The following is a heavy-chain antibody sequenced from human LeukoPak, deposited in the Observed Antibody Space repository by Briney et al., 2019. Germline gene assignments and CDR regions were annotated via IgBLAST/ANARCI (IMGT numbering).Heavy chain of an antibody. V-gene: IGHV4-59*01. CDR2: IYYSGGT. CDR1: GGSISSYY. D-gene: IGHD4-23*01. CDR3: ARGGGTTVVIPDDAFDI. J-gene: IGHJ3*02. Sequence: SETLSLTCTVSGGSISSYYWSWIRQPPGKGLEWIGYIYYSGGTNYNPSLKSRVTISVDTSKNQFSLKLSSVTAADTAVYYCARGGGTTVVIPDDAFDIWGQGTMVTVSS.